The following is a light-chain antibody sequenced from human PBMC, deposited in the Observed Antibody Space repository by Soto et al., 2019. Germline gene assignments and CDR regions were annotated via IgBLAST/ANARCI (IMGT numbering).Light chain of an antibody. CDR3: QQYTGPTTT. V-gene: IGKV3-20*01. CDR2: GAS. Sequence: EIGVTQWAGTLSLSPGERATLSCRASQPVXSNYVAWCQQRPGQAPRLLXDGASTRAAGIPDRLSGSGSATDFTLTITRLEPEDSAVYFCQQYTGPTTTFGQGTRLEIK. J-gene: IGKJ5*01. CDR1: QPVXSNY.